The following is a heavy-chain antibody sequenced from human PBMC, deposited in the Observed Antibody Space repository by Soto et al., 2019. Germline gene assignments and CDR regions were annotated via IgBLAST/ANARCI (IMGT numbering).Heavy chain of an antibody. CDR3: AKVSVVESLDYYGMDV. CDR1: GFTFSSYA. V-gene: IGHV3-23*01. D-gene: IGHD2-15*01. Sequence: GGSLRLSCAASGFTFSSYAMSWVRQAQGKGLEWVSAISGSGGSTYYADSVKGRFTISRDNSKNTLYLQMNSLRAEDTAVYYCAKVSVVESLDYYGMDVWGQGTTVTVS. CDR2: ISGSGGST. J-gene: IGHJ6*02.